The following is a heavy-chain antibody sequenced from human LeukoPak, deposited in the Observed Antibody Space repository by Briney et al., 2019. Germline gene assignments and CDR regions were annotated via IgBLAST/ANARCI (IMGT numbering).Heavy chain of an antibody. Sequence: PEGSLRLSCAASGFTFSDYYMSWIRQAPGKGLEWVSYISSSGSTIYYADSVKGRFTISRDNAKNSLYLQMNSLGAEDTAVYYCARHLSGITGYTYGRGIDYWGQGTLLTVSS. D-gene: IGHD5-18*01. CDR2: ISSSGSTI. J-gene: IGHJ4*02. CDR1: GFTFSDYY. V-gene: IGHV3-11*04. CDR3: ARHLSGITGYTYGRGIDY.